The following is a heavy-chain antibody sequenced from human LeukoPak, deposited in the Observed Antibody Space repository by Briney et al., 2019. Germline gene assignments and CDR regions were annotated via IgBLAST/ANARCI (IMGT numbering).Heavy chain of an antibody. CDR2: IKEDGSEK. Sequence: PGGSLRLSCAASGFTFSSYWMSWVRQAPGKGLGWVANIKEDGSEKYCADSVKGRFTISRDNAKNSLYLQMNSLRAEDTAVYYCARTDLVEMATITQDAFDIWGQGTMVTVSS. J-gene: IGHJ3*02. CDR3: ARTDLVEMATITQDAFDI. CDR1: GFTFSSYW. D-gene: IGHD5-24*01. V-gene: IGHV3-7*01.